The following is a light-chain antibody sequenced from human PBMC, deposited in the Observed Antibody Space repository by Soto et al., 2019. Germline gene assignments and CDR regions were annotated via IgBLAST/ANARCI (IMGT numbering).Light chain of an antibody. CDR3: CSYGGGYTPLV. CDR2: DVS. V-gene: IGLV2-11*01. Sequence: QSALTQPASVSGSPGQSITISCTGTSSDVGGYNYVSWYQLHPGKAPKLMIYDVSKRPSGVPGRFSGSKSGNTASLTISGLQAEDEADYYCCSYGGGYTPLVFGGGTKVTVL. CDR1: SSDVGGYNY. J-gene: IGLJ2*01.